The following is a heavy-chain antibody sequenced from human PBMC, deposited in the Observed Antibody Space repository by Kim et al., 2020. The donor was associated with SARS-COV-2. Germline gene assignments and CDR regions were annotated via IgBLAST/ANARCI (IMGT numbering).Heavy chain of an antibody. CDR3: ARRARGDGSPGY. CDR2: FYYTGTM. CDR1: GGSFSTSSYY. V-gene: IGHV4-39*01. J-gene: IGHJ4*03. Sequence: SETLSLTCTVSGGSFSTSSYYWDWIRQPPGKGREWIGGFYYTGTMYFNPSLKSRVTISVDTSKKQFSLKFTSVTAAATAVYYSARRARGDGSPGYWGQGT. D-gene: IGHD3-16*01.